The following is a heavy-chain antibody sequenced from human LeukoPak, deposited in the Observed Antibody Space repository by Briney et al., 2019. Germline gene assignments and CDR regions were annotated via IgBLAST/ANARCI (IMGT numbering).Heavy chain of an antibody. CDR3: ASLLPYGSGSPRDY. CDR1: GFTFGDYA. CDR2: ISWDSGVK. J-gene: IGHJ4*02. Sequence: GRSLRLSCVASGFTFGDYAMHWVRQVPGRGLEWVSSISWDSGVKGYADSVKGRFTISRDNAKKFLYLQMNSLRTEDTAVYYCASLLPYGSGSPRDYWGQGTLVTVSS. D-gene: IGHD3-10*01. V-gene: IGHV3-9*01.